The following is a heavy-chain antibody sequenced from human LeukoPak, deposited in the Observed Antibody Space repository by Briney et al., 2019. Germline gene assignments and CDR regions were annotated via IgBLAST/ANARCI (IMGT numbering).Heavy chain of an antibody. CDR2: IHHYKGT. V-gene: IGHV4-4*02. CDR3: AKDLHRPFHAFDI. Sequence: SETLSLTCAVSGDSISSNKWWTWVRQPPGRGLEWIGEIHHYKGTNYNPSLKSRVTLSVDKSNNRFSLNLNSLTAADTAVYYCAKDLHRPFHAFDIWGQGTMVTVSS. J-gene: IGHJ3*02. CDR1: GDSISSNKW.